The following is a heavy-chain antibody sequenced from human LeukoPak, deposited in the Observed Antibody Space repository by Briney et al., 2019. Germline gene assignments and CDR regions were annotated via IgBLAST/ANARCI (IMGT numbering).Heavy chain of an antibody. CDR3: ARDRYTYSYGYPDY. CDR2: IWYDGSNK. J-gene: IGHJ4*02. V-gene: IGHV3-33*01. D-gene: IGHD5-18*01. Sequence: GRSLRLSCAASGFIFSSYGMHWARQAPGKGLEWVAVIWYDGSNKYYADSVKGRFTISRDNSKNTLYLQMNSLRAEDTAVYYCARDRYTYSYGYPDYGGQGTLVTVSA. CDR1: GFIFSSYG.